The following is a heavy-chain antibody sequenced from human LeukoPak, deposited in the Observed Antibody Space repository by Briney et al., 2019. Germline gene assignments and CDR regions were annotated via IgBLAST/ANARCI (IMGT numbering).Heavy chain of an antibody. CDR2: IKQDGSEK. D-gene: IGHD2-15*01. CDR3: ARSGEVWPPFY. V-gene: IGHV3-7*05. Sequence: GGSLRLSCAASGFTFSSYWMSWVRQAPGKGLEWVANIKQDGSEKCYVDSVKGRFTISRDNAKNSLYLQMNSLRAEDTAVYYCARSGEVWPPFYWGQGTLVTVSS. J-gene: IGHJ4*02. CDR1: GFTFSSYW.